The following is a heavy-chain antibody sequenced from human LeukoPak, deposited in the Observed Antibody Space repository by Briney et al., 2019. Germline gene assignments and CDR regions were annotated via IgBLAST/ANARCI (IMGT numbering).Heavy chain of an antibody. D-gene: IGHD4-23*01. CDR3: ARGGYGGNSYAFDI. CDR2: INQSGST. CDR1: GGSFSVYY. V-gene: IGHV4-34*01. J-gene: IGHJ3*02. Sequence: SETLSLTCAVYGGSFSVYYWSWIRQPPGKGLEWIGEINQSGSTNYNPSLKSRVTISVDTSKNQFSLKLSSMTAADTAVYYCARGGYGGNSYAFDIWGQGTMVTVSS.